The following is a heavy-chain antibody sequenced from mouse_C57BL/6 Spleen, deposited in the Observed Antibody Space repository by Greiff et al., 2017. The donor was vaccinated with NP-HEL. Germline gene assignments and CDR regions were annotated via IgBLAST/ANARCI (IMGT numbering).Heavy chain of an antibody. CDR1: GYTFTSYW. J-gene: IGHJ4*01. CDR3: ALGSNPDGMDY. D-gene: IGHD2-5*01. Sequence: VQLQQPGTELVKPGASVKLSCKASGYTFTSYWMHWVKQRPGQGLEWIGNINPSNGGTNYNEKFKSKATLTVDKSSSTAYMQLSSLTSEDASVYYCALGSNPDGMDYWGQGTSVTVSS. CDR2: INPSNGGT. V-gene: IGHV1-53*01.